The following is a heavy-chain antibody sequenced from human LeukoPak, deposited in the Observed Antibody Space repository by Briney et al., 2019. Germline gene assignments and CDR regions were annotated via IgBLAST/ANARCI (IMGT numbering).Heavy chain of an antibody. J-gene: IGHJ4*02. CDR1: GYSFASFG. Sequence: ASVKVSCKASGYSFASFGINWVRQAPGQGLEWMGWISAYNGDTNYAQNLQGRVTMTTDTSTSTAYMDLRSLTSDDTAVYYCARGGYYGSGSFPDYWGQGTLVTVSA. CDR2: ISAYNGDT. V-gene: IGHV1-18*01. CDR3: ARGGYYGSGSFPDY. D-gene: IGHD3-10*01.